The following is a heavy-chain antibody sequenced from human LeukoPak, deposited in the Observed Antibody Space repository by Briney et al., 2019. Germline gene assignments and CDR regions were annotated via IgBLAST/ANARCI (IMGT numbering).Heavy chain of an antibody. J-gene: IGHJ3*02. CDR3: AIGYCRGVSCDDEPGVAFDI. CDR1: GGTFSSYA. V-gene: IGHV1-69*13. D-gene: IGHD2-15*01. CDR2: IIPIFGTA. Sequence: GASVKVSCKASGGTFSSYAISWVRQAPGQGLEWMGGIIPIFGTANYAQKFQGRATITADESTSTAYIELSSLRSEDTAVYYCAIGYCRGVSCDDEPGVAFDIWRRGTMVGVSS.